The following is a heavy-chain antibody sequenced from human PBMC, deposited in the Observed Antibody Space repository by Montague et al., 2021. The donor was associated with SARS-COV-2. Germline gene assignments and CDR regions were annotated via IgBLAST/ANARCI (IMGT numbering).Heavy chain of an antibody. CDR1: GGATARHY. CDR2: VYYNGDT. D-gene: IGHD6-19*01. V-gene: IGHV4-59*08. J-gene: IGHJ3*01. Sequence: SETRARTGKGAGGATARHYWNWIRQSPGKRPEWIGYVYYNGDTKYNPSLQRRVTISIDTAENKLSLRLNSVTAADTAVYFCARGWAFDPWGQGRLVTVSS. CDR3: ARGWAFDP.